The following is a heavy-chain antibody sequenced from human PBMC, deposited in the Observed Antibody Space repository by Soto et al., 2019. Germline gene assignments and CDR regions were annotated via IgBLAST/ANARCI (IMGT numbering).Heavy chain of an antibody. J-gene: IGHJ6*02. V-gene: IGHV3-33*01. CDR1: GFTFSSYG. CDR3: ARDGPYSSSWYRQWMVRGYSYDGMDV. Sequence: PGGSLRLSCAASGFTFSSYGMHWVRQAPGKGLEWVAVIWYDGSNKYYADSVKGRFTISRDNSKNTLYLQMKSLRAEDTAVYYCARDGPYSSSWYRQWMVRGYSYDGMDVWGEGTTVTV. D-gene: IGHD6-13*01. CDR2: IWYDGSNK.